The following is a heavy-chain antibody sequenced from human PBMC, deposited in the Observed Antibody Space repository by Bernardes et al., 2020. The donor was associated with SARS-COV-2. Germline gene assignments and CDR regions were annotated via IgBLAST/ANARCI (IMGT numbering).Heavy chain of an antibody. CDR3: VVDTPMVRYYYVDY. D-gene: IGHD5-18*01. J-gene: IGHJ4*02. V-gene: IGHV4-39*01. Sequence: SETLSLTCTVSGDSISSSSYYWGWIRQSPGKGLEWIGSIYYSGSTYYNPSLKSRVTISVDTSKNQFSLKLSSVTAADTAVYYCVVDTPMVRYYYVDYWGQGTLVTVSS. CDR1: GDSISSSSYY. CDR2: IYYSGST.